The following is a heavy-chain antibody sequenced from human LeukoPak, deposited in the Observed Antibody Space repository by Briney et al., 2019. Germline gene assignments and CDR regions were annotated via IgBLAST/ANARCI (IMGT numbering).Heavy chain of an antibody. V-gene: IGHV3-30*04. CDR3: ARDPQFPDNYYCYMDV. D-gene: IGHD1-14*01. CDR2: ISYAGNIK. Sequence: PGGSLRLSCAASGFTFRSYAMHWVRQAPGKGLEWVALISYAGNIKYYADSVKGRFIISRDNSKNTLYLQMNSLRAEDTAVYYCARDPQFPDNYYCYMDVWGKGTTVTVSS. CDR1: GFTFRSYA. J-gene: IGHJ6*03.